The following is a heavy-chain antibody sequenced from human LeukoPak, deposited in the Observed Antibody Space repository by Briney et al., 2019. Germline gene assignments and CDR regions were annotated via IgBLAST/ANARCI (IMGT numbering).Heavy chain of an antibody. CDR3: ARDLSVAGGFDY. D-gene: IGHD6-19*01. CDR2: INWNGGST. Sequence: PGGSLRLSCAASGFTFDDYGMSWVRQAPGKGLEWVSGINWNGGSTGYADSVKGRFTISRDNAKNSLYLQMNSLRAEVTALDHCARDLSVAGGFDYWGQGTLVTVSS. CDR1: GFTFDDYG. V-gene: IGHV3-20*01. J-gene: IGHJ4*02.